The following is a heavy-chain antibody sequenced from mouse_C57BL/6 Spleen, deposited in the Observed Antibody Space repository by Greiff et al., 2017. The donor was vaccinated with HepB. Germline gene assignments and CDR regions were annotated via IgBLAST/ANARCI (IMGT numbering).Heavy chain of an antibody. CDR1: GFNIKDDY. Sequence: EVKLMESGAELVRPGASVKLSCTASGFNIKDDYMHWVKQRPEQGLEWIGWIDPENGDTEYASKFQGKATITADTSSNTAYLQLSSLTSEDTAVYYCTTYSSFPWFAYWGQGTLVTVSA. D-gene: IGHD1-1*01. J-gene: IGHJ3*01. CDR3: TTYSSFPWFAY. CDR2: IDPENGDT. V-gene: IGHV14-4*01.